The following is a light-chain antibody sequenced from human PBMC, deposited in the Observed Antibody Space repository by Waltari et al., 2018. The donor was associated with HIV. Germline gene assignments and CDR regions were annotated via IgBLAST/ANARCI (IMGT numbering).Light chain of an antibody. V-gene: IGLV1-40*01. J-gene: IGLJ3*02. CDR2: GNN. CDR3: QSYDTRLSGSV. CDR1: SSNIGARSHFD. Sequence: QSVLTQPPSVSGAPGQTVTISCTGSSSNIGARSHFDVHWYQQLPGPAPQLLIYGNNNRPSGVPDRFSGSKSGASASLAITGLQAEDEADYYCQSYDTRLSGSVFGGGTKLTVL.